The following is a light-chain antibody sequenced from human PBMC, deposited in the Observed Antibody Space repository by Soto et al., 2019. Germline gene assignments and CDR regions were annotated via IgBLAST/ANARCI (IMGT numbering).Light chain of an antibody. CDR2: DAS. CDR3: QQPKSYPIT. J-gene: IGKJ5*01. CDR1: QTIRSR. Sequence: EIQMTQSPSTLSGSVGDRVTITCRASQTIRSRLAWFQQKPGKAPKLLIYDASTLQSGVPSRFSGSGSGTESTLTISSLQPEDFATYYCQQPKSYPITFGQGTRLEIK. V-gene: IGKV1-5*01.